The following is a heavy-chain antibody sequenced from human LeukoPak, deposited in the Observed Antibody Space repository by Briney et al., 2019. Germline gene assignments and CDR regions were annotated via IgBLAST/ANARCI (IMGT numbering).Heavy chain of an antibody. CDR1: GFTFSSYA. J-gene: IGHJ4*02. V-gene: IGHV3-23*01. CDR2: ISGSGGST. CDR3: AKGASRYCSGGSCYSLF. D-gene: IGHD2-15*01. Sequence: GGSLRLSCAASGFTFSSYAMSWVRQAPGKGLEWVSAISGSGGSTYYADSVKGRFTISRGNSKNTLCLQMNSLRAEDTAVYYCAKGASRYCSGGSCYSLFWGQGTLVTVSS.